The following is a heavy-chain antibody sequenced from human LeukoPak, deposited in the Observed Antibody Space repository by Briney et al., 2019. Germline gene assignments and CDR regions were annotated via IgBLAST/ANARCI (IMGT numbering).Heavy chain of an antibody. CDR1: GFPFDEHA. V-gene: IGHV3-9*01. J-gene: IGHJ3*01. CDR2: I. Sequence: GGSLRLSCAASGFPFDEHAMHWVRQAPGKGLEWVSGIGYVDSVKGRFTISRDNVRKSLYLQMNSLRIEDTALYYCAKDRGGGSQLGDAYDVWGQGTMVSVSA. D-gene: IGHD5-24*01. CDR3: AKDRGGGSQLGDAYDV.